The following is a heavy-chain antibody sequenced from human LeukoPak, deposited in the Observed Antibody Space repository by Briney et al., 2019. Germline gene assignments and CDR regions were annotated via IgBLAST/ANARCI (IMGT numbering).Heavy chain of an antibody. CDR3: AREGDPGIAVAGIGY. CDR1: GFTFSSYG. Sequence: GGSLRLSCAASGFTFSSYGMHWVRQAPGKGLEWVAVIWYDGSNKYYADSVKGRFTLSRDNAKNTLYLQMKSLRAEDTAVYYCAREGDPGIAVAGIGYWGRGTLVTVSS. CDR2: IWYDGSNK. V-gene: IGHV3-33*01. J-gene: IGHJ4*02. D-gene: IGHD6-19*01.